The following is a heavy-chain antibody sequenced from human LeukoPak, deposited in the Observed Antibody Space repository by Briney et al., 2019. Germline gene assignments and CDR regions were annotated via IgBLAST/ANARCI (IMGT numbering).Heavy chain of an antibody. J-gene: IGHJ4*02. CDR2: ISYDGSNK. V-gene: IGHV3-30*18. D-gene: IGHD2-2*01. CDR3: AKDRGYCSSTSCFRLDY. Sequence: GGSLRLSCAASGFTFSSYGMHWVRQAPGKGLEWVAVISYDGSNKYYADSVKGRFTISRDNSKNTLYLQMNSLRAEDTAVYYCAKDRGYCSSTSCFRLDYWGQGTLVTVSS. CDR1: GFTFSSYG.